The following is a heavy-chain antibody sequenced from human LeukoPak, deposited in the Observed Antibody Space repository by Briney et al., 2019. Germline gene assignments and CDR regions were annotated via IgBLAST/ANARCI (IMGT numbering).Heavy chain of an antibody. CDR1: GGTFSSYA. CDR3: ARDKINGGLSFDY. CDR2: IIPIFGTA. Sequence: GASVKVSCKASGGTFSSYAISWVRQAPGQGLEWMGGIIPIFGTANYAQKFQGRVTITADESTSTAYMELSSLRSEDTAVYYCARDKINGGLSFDYWGQGTLVTVSS. V-gene: IGHV1-69*13. J-gene: IGHJ4*02. D-gene: IGHD2-8*01.